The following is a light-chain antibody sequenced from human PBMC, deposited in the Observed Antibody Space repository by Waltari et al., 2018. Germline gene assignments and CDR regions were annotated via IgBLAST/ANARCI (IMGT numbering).Light chain of an antibody. V-gene: IGKV3-20*01. Sequence: EIVLTQSPGTLSLSPGERATLSCRASQTVRTTYLAWYQQKPAQAHTLLIYGASSRATGIPDRVSGSGAETDFSLTIRSLGPEDFAVYYCQQYDISPLTFGGGTKVEIK. CDR3: QQYDISPLT. J-gene: IGKJ4*01. CDR2: GAS. CDR1: QTVRTTY.